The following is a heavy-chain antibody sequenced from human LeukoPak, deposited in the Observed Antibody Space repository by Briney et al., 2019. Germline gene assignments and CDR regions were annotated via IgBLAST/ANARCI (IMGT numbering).Heavy chain of an antibody. J-gene: IGHJ4*02. CDR1: GGPFSGYY. D-gene: IGHD2-2*01. Sequence: SETLSLTCAVYGGPFSGYYWSWIRQPPGKGLEWIGEINHSGSTNYNPSLKSRVTISVDTSKNQFSLKLSSVTAADTAVYYCASEPAAHTPDYWGQGTLVTVSS. CDR2: INHSGST. V-gene: IGHV4-34*01. CDR3: ASEPAAHTPDY.